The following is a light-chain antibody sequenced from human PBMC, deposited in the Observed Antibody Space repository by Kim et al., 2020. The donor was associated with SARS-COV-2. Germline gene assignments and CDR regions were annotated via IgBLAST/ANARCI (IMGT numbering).Light chain of an antibody. CDR1: QGISSY. Sequence: SEPVGIRVPINYRASQGISSYLAWYQQKPGKAPKRLIYAASTLQSRVPSRFSGSGSGTDFTLTISSLQPEDFATYYCQQLNSYPLTFGGGTKVEI. CDR2: AAS. CDR3: QQLNSYPLT. J-gene: IGKJ4*01. V-gene: IGKV1-9*01.